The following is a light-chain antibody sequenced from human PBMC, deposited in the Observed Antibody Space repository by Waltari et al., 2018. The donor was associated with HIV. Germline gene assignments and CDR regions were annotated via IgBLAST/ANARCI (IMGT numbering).Light chain of an antibody. CDR2: EGS. J-gene: IGLJ1*01. V-gene: IGLV2-23*03. Sequence: QSALTQPASVAGSPGQSITISCTGTNSDVGSYNLVSWYQQHPGQAPKLMIYEGSKRPSGVSNRFSDSKSGNTASLTISGLQAEDEADYYCCSYAGSNTFVFGTGTKVTVL. CDR1: NSDVGSYNL. CDR3: CSYAGSNTFV.